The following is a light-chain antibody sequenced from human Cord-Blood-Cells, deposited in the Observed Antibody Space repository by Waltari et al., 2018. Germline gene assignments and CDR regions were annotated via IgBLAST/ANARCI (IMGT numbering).Light chain of an antibody. J-gene: IGLJ2*01. CDR3: SSYAGSNNFVV. V-gene: IGLV2-8*01. CDR1: SSDVGGYNY. Sequence: QSALTQPPSASGSPGQSVTISCTGTSSDVGGYNYVSWYQQHPAKAPKLMIYEGSKRPSGVPDRCAGSKSGNTASLTVSGLQAEDEADYYCSSYAGSNNFVVFGGGTKLTVL. CDR2: EGS.